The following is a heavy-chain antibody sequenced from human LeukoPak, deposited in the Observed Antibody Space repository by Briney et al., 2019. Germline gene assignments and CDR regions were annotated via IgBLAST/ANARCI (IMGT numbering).Heavy chain of an antibody. V-gene: IGHV4-59*01. CDR3: ARVVRGVVTSNWFDP. CDR1: GDSLNTYY. CDR2: VASSGTY. Sequence: SETLSLTCPVSGDSLNTYYWTWIRQTPGKELEWIRFVASSGTYNYNPSLKRRATISITMSKTHFSLALTSVNPATTAVYYCARVVRGVVTSNWFDPWGQGTLVSVSP. J-gene: IGHJ5*02. D-gene: IGHD2-21*02.